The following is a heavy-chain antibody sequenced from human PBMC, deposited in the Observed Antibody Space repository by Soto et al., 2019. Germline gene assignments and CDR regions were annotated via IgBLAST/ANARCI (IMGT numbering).Heavy chain of an antibody. CDR1: GASISGFY. CDR2: IYATETT. Sequence: QVQLQESGPGLVKPSETLSLTCTVSGASISGFYWSWIRKSAGKGLEWIGPIYATETTDYNPSLNRRIMMSVDTSRKQFALKLRSVTAADAAVYYCVRDGTKTLRDWFDPWGQGISVTVSS. CDR3: VRDGTKTLRDWFDP. D-gene: IGHD1-1*01. J-gene: IGHJ5*02. V-gene: IGHV4-4*07.